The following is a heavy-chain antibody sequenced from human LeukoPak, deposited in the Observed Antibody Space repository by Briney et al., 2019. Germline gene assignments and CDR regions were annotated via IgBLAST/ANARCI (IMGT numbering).Heavy chain of an antibody. CDR3: ARAKVAAAVYFDY. Sequence: PGGSLRLSCAASGFTFSNYEMNWVRQAPGKGLEWVSVIYSGGSTYYADSVKGRFTISRDNSKNTLYLQMNSLRAEDTAVYYCARAKVAAAVYFDYWGQGTLVTVSS. D-gene: IGHD6-13*01. CDR2: IYSGGST. CDR1: GFTFSNYE. V-gene: IGHV3-66*01. J-gene: IGHJ4*02.